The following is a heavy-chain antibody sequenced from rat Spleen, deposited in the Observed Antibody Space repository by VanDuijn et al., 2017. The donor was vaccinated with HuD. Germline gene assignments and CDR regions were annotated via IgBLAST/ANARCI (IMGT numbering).Heavy chain of an antibody. Sequence: QVQLKESGPGLVQPSQTLSLTCTVSGFSLTNYNVHWVRQPTGKGLEWMGIVWAAGRTDSNSALRSRLSISRDTPKSQAFLKMNSLRTEDTATYYCAREDNKYGFDYWGQGVMVTVSS. CDR3: AREDNKYGFDY. J-gene: IGHJ2*01. CDR2: VWAAGRT. D-gene: IGHD4-1*01. CDR1: GFSLTNYN. V-gene: IGHV2-30*01.